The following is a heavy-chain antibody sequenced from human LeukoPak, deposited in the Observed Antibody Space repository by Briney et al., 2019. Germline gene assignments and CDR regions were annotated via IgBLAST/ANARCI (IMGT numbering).Heavy chain of an antibody. V-gene: IGHV7-4-1*02. D-gene: IGHD3-10*01. Sequence: ASVKVSCKASGYTFTSYAMNWVRQAPGQGLEWMGWINTNTGNPTYAQGFTGRFVFSLDTSVSTAYLQISSLKAEDTAVYYCARDLITMVRGVPPSGFDPWGQGTLVTVSS. CDR1: GYTFTSYA. CDR3: ARDLITMVRGVPPSGFDP. CDR2: INTNTGNP. J-gene: IGHJ5*02.